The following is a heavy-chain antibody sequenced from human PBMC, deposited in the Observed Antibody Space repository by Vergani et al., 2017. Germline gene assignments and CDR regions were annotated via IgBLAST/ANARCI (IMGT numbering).Heavy chain of an antibody. Sequence: EAHLLESGGGLVQSGGSLRLSCAASGFTFIMHAMSWVRQAPGKGLEWVSTLSASDRRTHYADSVKGRFTISRDISKNTLFLHMNSLRPEDTAVYYCAKVGRSEVAATFGAFDIWGQGTMVTVSS. CDR2: LSASDRRT. D-gene: IGHD6-19*01. CDR1: GFTFIMHA. V-gene: IGHV3-23*01. CDR3: AKVGRSEVAATFGAFDI. J-gene: IGHJ3*02.